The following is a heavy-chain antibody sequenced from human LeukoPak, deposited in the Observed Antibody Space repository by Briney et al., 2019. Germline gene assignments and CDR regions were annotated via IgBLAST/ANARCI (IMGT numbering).Heavy chain of an antibody. CDR1: GFTFSTYW. Sequence: GGSLRLSCAASGFTFSTYWMNWARQAPGKGLEWVASINPSGSVKYYVNSVKGRFTISRDNSKNTLYLQMNSLRAEDTAVYYCAKDLLVVVPAAIPWGQGTLVTVSS. D-gene: IGHD2-2*01. CDR2: INPSGSVK. CDR3: AKDLLVVVPAAIP. J-gene: IGHJ5*02. V-gene: IGHV3-7*03.